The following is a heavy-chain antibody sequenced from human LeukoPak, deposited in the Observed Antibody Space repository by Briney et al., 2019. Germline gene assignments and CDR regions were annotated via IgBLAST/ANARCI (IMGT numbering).Heavy chain of an antibody. CDR2: ISSSGSTI. J-gene: IGHJ6*02. CDR1: GFTFSSYW. V-gene: IGHV3-48*04. CDR3: AREGYSYGQIYYYYGMDV. Sequence: RTGGSLRLSCAASGFTFSSYWMSWVRQAPGKGLEWVSYISSSGSTIYYADSVKGRFTISRDNAKNSLYLQMNSPRAEDTAVYYCAREGYSYGQIYYYYGMDVWGQGTTVTVSS. D-gene: IGHD5-18*01.